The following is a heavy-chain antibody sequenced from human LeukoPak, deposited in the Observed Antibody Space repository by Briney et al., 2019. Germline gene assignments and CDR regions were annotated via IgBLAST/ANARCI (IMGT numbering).Heavy chain of an antibody. Sequence: GGSLRLSCAASGFTFSSYAMSWVRQAPGKGLEWVSAISGSGGSTYYADSVKGRFTISRGNSKNTLYLQMNSLRAEDTAVYYCAKDQKGYYDSSGPVDYWGQGTLATASS. CDR1: GFTFSSYA. J-gene: IGHJ4*02. V-gene: IGHV3-23*01. CDR3: AKDQKGYYDSSGPVDY. CDR2: ISGSGGST. D-gene: IGHD3-22*01.